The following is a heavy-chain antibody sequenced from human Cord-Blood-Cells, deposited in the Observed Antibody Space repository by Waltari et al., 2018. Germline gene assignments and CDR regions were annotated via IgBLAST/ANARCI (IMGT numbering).Heavy chain of an antibody. Sequence: QVQLQQWGAGLLKPSETLSLTCAVYGGSFSGYYWSWLRQPPGKGLGWIGEINHSGSTNYNPSLKSRVTISVDTSKNQFSLKLSSVTAADTAVYYCARGGVLEWLLYGSYYYYGMDVWGQGTTVTVSS. V-gene: IGHV4-34*01. CDR1: GGSFSGYY. CDR3: ARGGVLEWLLYGSYYYYGMDV. CDR2: INHSGST. D-gene: IGHD3-3*01. J-gene: IGHJ6*02.